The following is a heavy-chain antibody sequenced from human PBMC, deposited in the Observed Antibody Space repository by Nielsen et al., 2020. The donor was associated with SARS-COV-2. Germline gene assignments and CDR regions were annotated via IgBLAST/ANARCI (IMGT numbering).Heavy chain of an antibody. CDR1: GGSISSSSYY. V-gene: IGHV4-39*01. CDR2: IYYSGST. D-gene: IGHD3-22*01. Sequence: SETLSLTCTVSGGSISSSSYYWGWIRQPPGKGLEWIGSIYYSGSTYYNPSLKSRVTISVDTSKNQFSLKLSSVTAADTAVYFCSRANRRYYDSSGSLVMDFQQWGQGTLVTVSS. CDR3: SRANRRYYDSSGSLVMDFQQ. J-gene: IGHJ1*01.